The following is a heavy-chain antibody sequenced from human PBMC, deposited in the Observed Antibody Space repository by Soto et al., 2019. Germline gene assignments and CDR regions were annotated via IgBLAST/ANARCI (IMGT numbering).Heavy chain of an antibody. CDR1: GFTFSSYA. J-gene: IGHJ3*02. CDR3: ARGYDSSGYYYGDAFDI. D-gene: IGHD3-22*01. V-gene: IGHV3-30-3*01. CDR2: ISYDGSNK. Sequence: GGSLRLSCAASGFTFSSYAMHWVRQAPGKGLEWVAVISYDGSNKYYADSVKGRFTISRDNSKNTLYLQMNSLRAEDTAVYYCARGYDSSGYYYGDAFDIWGQGTMVTVSS.